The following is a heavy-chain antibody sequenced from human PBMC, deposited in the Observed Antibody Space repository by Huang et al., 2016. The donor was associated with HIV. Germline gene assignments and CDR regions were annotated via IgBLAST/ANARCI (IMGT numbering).Heavy chain of an antibody. V-gene: IGHV3-30-3*01. CDR2: IAYDGSNK. Sequence: QVQMVESGGGVVQPGRSLRLSCAASGFTFSSYDMYWVRQAPGKGLESVAVIAYDGSNKYYADSVQGRFTISRDNSKNTLYLQMNGLRTEDTAVYYCAREDDYGGNWGQGTLVTVSS. CDR1: GFTFSSYD. D-gene: IGHD4-17*01. CDR3: AREDDYGGN. J-gene: IGHJ4*02.